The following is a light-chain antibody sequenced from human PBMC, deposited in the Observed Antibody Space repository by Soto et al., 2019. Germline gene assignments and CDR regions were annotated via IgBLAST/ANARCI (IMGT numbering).Light chain of an antibody. CDR3: QQRYSSPPT. Sequence: DIQMTQRPYSLSASVEDRVIITCRASQSISNHLNWYQQKPGKAPKLLIFAASSLQSGVPSRFSGSRSGPDFTLTISSLQPEDFATYYCQQRYSSPPTFGQGTKG. CDR2: AAS. CDR1: QSISNH. J-gene: IGKJ1*01. V-gene: IGKV1-39*01.